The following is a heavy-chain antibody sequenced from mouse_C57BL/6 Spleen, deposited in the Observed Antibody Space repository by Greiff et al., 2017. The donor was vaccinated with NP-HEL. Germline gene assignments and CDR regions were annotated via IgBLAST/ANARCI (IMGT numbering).Heavy chain of an antibody. CDR2: IDPSDSYT. V-gene: IGHV1-50*01. J-gene: IGHJ3*01. CDR3: ARLGLRQGFAY. Sequence: VQLQQPGAELVKPGASVKLSCKASGYTFTSYWMQWVKQRPGQGLEWIGEIDPSDSYTNYNQKFKGKATLTVDTSSSTAYMQLSSLTSEDSAVYYCARLGLRQGFAYWGQGTLFTVSA. CDR1: GYTFTSYW. D-gene: IGHD2-4*01.